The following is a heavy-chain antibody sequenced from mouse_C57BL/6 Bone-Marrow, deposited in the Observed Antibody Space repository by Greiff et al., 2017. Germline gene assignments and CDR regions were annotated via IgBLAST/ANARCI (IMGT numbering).Heavy chain of an antibody. J-gene: IGHJ2*01. V-gene: IGHV1-15*01. Sequence: QVQLQQPGAELVKPGASVKLSCKASGYTFTDYEMHWVKQTPVHGLEWIGAIDPETGGTAYNQKFKGKAILTADKSSSTAYMALRSLTSEDSAVYSCTYVGYEGYNERDYWGQGTTLTVSS. CDR2: IDPETGGT. CDR3: TYVGYEGYNERDY. D-gene: IGHD2-3*01. CDR1: GYTFTDYE.